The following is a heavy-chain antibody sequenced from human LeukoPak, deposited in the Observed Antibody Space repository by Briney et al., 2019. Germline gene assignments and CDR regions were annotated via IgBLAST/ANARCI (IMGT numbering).Heavy chain of an antibody. Sequence: GGSLRLSSAASGFTFTGYWMTWVRQAPGKGLEWVANIRQDGSEKFYADSVRGRFTISRDNSKNTLYLQMNSLRAEDTAVYYCARLSGSYFHYWGQGTLVTVPS. CDR1: GFTFTGYW. V-gene: IGHV3-7*01. J-gene: IGHJ4*02. CDR3: ARLSGSYFHY. CDR2: IRQDGSEK. D-gene: IGHD1-26*01.